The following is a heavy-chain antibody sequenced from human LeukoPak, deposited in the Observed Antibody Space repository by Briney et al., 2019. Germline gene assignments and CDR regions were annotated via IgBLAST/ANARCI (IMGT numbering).Heavy chain of an antibody. Sequence: GGSLRLSCAASGFTFSSYAMHWVRQAPGKGLEWVAVISYDGSNKYYADSVKGRFTISRDNSKNTLYLQMNSLRAEDTAVYYCARVSLSGRRWFGELTPIDYWGQGTLVTVSS. CDR2: ISYDGSNK. V-gene: IGHV3-30-3*01. CDR3: ARVSLSGRRWFGELTPIDY. CDR1: GFTFSSYA. D-gene: IGHD3-10*01. J-gene: IGHJ4*02.